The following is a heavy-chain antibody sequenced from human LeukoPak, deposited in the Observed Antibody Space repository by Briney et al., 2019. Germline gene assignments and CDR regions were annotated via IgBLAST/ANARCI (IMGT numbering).Heavy chain of an antibody. J-gene: IGHJ4*02. V-gene: IGHV3-11*03. CDR3: ARLAYCGGDCFYWVDY. D-gene: IGHD2-21*02. CDR2: ISGRSSYT. CDR1: GFTLSDYY. Sequence: PGGSLRLSCAASGFTLSDYYMSWIRQAPGKGLERVSYISGRSSYTNYADSVNGRFTISRDNAKNSLNLQMNSLRAEDTAVYYCARLAYCGGDCFYWVDYWGQGTLVTVSS.